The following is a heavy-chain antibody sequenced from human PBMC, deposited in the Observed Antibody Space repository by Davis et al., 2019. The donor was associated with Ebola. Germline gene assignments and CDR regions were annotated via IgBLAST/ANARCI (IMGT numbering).Heavy chain of an antibody. V-gene: IGHV3-21*01. J-gene: IGHJ4*02. CDR3: GSKPKGDNCVHDDCYYVY. CDR2: ISRSGNVI. Sequence: GESLKISCAVAGLNFSDYGINWVRQAPGKGLEWVSFISRSGNVIQYADSVRGRFSISRYNSKNSVYLQVNSLRAEDTAVYFCGSKPKGDNCVHDDCYYVYRGQGTLVTVSS. CDR1: GLNFSDYG. D-gene: IGHD2-21*01.